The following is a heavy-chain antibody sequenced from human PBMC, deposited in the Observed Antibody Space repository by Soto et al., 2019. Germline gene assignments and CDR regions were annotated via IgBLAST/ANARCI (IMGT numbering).Heavy chain of an antibody. CDR1: GFNFTYNA. CDR3: ARDWLIRDDILTPSWNFNL. Sequence: QEQLVESGGGVVRPGKSLRLSCEASGFNFTYNAMHWVRQAPGKGLEWVAVISFNGRKKFYARSVKGRFTISRDNSKNTRYRQINKRRPGDTAVYYCARDWLIRDDILTPSWNFNLWGQGTLVTAS. D-gene: IGHD3-9*01. CDR2: ISFNGRKK. V-gene: IGHV3-30*04. J-gene: IGHJ2*01.